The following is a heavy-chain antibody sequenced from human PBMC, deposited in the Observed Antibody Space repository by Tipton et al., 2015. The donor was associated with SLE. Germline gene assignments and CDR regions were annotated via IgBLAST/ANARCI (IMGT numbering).Heavy chain of an antibody. Sequence: TLSLTCTVSGGSLTHYYWNWIRQSPGKGLEWLGYIHYTGTSYYKPSLKSRIAMSVDTSSNQLSLRLTSLTPADTAVYYCARSGSSNFDPPDFWGQGTLATVSS. D-gene: IGHD4-11*01. J-gene: IGHJ4*02. CDR2: IHYTGTS. V-gene: IGHV4-59*01. CDR1: GGSLTHYY. CDR3: ARSGSSNFDPPDF.